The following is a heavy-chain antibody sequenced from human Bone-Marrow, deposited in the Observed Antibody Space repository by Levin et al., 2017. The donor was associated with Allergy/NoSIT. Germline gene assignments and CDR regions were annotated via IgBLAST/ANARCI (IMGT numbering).Heavy chain of an antibody. Sequence: SETLSLTCTVSGASIASGDSSWSWIRQPPGKGLEWIGDTYYTGSPSYSPSLKGRITVSVDTSKNQISLKLTSVTPADTAVYYCARLVVNFDTGDWFDPWGQGILVTVSS. J-gene: IGHJ5*02. CDR2: TYYTGSP. D-gene: IGHD3-22*01. V-gene: IGHV4-30-4*08. CDR3: ARLVVNFDTGDWFDP. CDR1: GASIASGDSS.